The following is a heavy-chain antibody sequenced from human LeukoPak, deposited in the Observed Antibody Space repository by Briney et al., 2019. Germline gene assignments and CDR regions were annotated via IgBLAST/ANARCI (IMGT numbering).Heavy chain of an antibody. D-gene: IGHD3-10*01. V-gene: IGHV2-5*02. J-gene: IGHJ4*02. Sequence: SGPTLVKPTQTLTLTCTVSGFSLSTSGVGVGWVRQPPGKALEWLALIYWDDDKRYRPSLKSRLTITMDTSKNQVVLTMTNMDPVDTATFYCAKLHMLRGISHLDYWGQGTLVTVSS. CDR3: AKLHMLRGISHLDY. CDR2: IYWDDDK. CDR1: GFSLSTSGVG.